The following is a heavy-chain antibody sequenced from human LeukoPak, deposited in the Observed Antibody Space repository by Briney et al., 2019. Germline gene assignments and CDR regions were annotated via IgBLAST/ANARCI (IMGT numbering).Heavy chain of an antibody. CDR2: IYHSGST. D-gene: IGHD3-10*01. Sequence: MPSQTLSLTCAVSGGSISSGGYSWSWIRQPPGKGLEWIGYIYHSGSTYYNPSLKSRVTISVDRSKNQFSLKLSSVTAADTAVYCCARGYTMVRGVIWDSYYYYGMDVWGQGTTVTVSS. CDR3: ARGYTMVRGVIWDSYYYYGMDV. J-gene: IGHJ6*02. CDR1: GGSISSGGYS. V-gene: IGHV4-30-2*01.